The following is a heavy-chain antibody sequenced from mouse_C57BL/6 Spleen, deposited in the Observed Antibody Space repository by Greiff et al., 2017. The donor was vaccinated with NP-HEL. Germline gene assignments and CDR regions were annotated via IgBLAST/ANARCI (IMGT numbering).Heavy chain of an antibody. V-gene: IGHV1-7*01. CDR3: TEAGSSLAPFAY. CDR1: GYTFTSYW. J-gene: IGHJ3*01. CDR2: INPCSGYT. D-gene: IGHD1-1*01. Sequence: QVQLQQSGAELAKPGASVKLSCKASGYTFTSYWMHWVKQRPGQGLEWIGYINPCSGYTKYNQKFKDKATLTADKSSSTAYMQLSSLRCGDAAVYCCTEAGSSLAPFAYWGQGTLVTVSA.